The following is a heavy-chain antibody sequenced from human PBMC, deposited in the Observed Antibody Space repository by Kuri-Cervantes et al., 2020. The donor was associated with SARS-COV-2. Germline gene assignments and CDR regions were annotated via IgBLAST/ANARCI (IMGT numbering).Heavy chain of an antibody. J-gene: IGHJ4*02. V-gene: IGHV4-59*12. CDR2: IYYSGST. Sequence: SETLSLTCTVSGGSISSYYWSWIRQPPGKGLEWIGYIYYSGSTNYNPSLKSRVTISLDKSKNQFSLRLTSVTAADTAVYYCAREGTTSVGSTSFDHWGQGALVTVSS. CDR1: GGSISSYY. CDR3: AREGTTSVGSTSFDH. D-gene: IGHD1-26*01.